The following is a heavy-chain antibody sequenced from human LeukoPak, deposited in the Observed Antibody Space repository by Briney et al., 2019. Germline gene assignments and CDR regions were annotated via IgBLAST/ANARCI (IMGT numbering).Heavy chain of an antibody. CDR2: LYYSGST. J-gene: IGHJ3*02. V-gene: IGHV4-39*07. CDR1: GGSIGSSSYY. Sequence: SETLSLTCTVSGGSIGSSSYYWGWIRQPPGKGLEWIGSLYYSGSTYYNPSLKSRVTISVDTPKNQFSLNLTSVTAADTAVYYCARPRPYAGANDAFDIWGQGTMVTVSS. D-gene: IGHD4-23*01. CDR3: ARPRPYAGANDAFDI.